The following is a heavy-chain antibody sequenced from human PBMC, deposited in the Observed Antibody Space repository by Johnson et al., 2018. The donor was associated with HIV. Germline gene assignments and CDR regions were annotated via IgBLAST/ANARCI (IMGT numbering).Heavy chain of an antibody. CDR1: GFTFYDNT. D-gene: IGHD4-23*01. CDR2: ISWDGGST. CDR3: VKGRRWLPYGGAFDI. J-gene: IGHJ3*02. Sequence: VRLVESGGVVVQPGGSLRLSCAASGFTFYDNTMHWVRQAPGKGLEWVSLISWDGGSTYYADSVKGRFTISRDNSKNSLYLQMNSLRTEDTALYYCVKGRRWLPYGGAFDIWGQGTMVTVSS. V-gene: IGHV3-43*01.